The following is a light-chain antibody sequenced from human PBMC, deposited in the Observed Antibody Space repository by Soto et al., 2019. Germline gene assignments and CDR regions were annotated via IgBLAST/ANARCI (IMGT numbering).Light chain of an antibody. V-gene: IGKV3-11*01. J-gene: IGKJ5*01. CDR1: QSVSNS. Sequence: EIVMTQSPATLSLSPGERVTLSCRVSQSVSNSLAWCQQKPGQPPRLLIYDVSNRATGIPARFGGSGSGTDFTLTITSLEPEDFAVYFCHQRYNWPRVTFGQGTRLEIK. CDR3: HQRYNWPRVT. CDR2: DVS.